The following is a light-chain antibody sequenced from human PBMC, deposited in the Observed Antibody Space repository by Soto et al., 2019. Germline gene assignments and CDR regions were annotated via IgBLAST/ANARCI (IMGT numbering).Light chain of an antibody. CDR2: GVT. V-gene: IGLV2-14*03. Sequence: QSVLTQPASVSGSPGQSITISCAGTNSDVGAYNYVSWYQQYPGKAPRLMIYGVTNRPSGISNRFSGSKSGSTASLTISGLQAEDEADYYCKSYAVGSTYVFGTGTKVTVL. CDR1: NSDVGAYNY. J-gene: IGLJ1*01. CDR3: KSYAVGSTYV.